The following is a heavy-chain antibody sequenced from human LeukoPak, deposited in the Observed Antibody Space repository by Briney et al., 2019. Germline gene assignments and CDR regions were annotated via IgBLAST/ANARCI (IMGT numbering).Heavy chain of an antibody. CDR2: IIPIFGTA. CDR1: GGTFISYA. J-gene: IGHJ4*02. CDR3: ARDYSGDCYGSGSYYYFDY. D-gene: IGHD3-10*01. Sequence: GSSVKVSFKASGGTFISYAISWVRQAPGQGLEWMGGIIPIFGTANYAQKFQGRVTITADKSTSTAYMELSSLRSEDTAVYYCARDYSGDCYGSGSYYYFDYWGQGTLVTVSS. V-gene: IGHV1-69*06.